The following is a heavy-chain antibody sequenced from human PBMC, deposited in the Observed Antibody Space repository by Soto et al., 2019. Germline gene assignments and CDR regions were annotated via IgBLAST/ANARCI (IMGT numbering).Heavy chain of an antibody. CDR2: VHDSWGA. CDR3: ARAKRPINMTYLKWFDP. Sequence: DTLSLTCTVSGGSMSVYYWSWIGLPPGKPMEWIGYVHDSWGAAYNPSLRSRVAISLDTSKSQFSLSLTSVSATDTAVYYCARAKRPINMTYLKWFDPWGEGTLVTV. V-gene: IGHV4-59*08. D-gene: IGHD3-22*01. J-gene: IGHJ5*02. CDR1: GGSMSVYY.